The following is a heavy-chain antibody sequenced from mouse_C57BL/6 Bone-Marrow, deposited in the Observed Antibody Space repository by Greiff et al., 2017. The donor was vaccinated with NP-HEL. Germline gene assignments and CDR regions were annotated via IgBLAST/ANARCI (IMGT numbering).Heavy chain of an antibody. CDR1: GYTFTSYW. V-gene: IGHV1-50*01. CDR3: ARLPRGY. CDR2: IDPSDSYT. J-gene: IGHJ2*01. Sequence: QVQLQQPGAELVKPGASVKLSCKASGYTFTSYWMQWVKQRPGQGLEWIGEIDPSDSYTNYNQKFKGKATLTVDTSSSTAYMQLSSLTSEDSAVYYCARLPRGYWGQGTTLTVSS.